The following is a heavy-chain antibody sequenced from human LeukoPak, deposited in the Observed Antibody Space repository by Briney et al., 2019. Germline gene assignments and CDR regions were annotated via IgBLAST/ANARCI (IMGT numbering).Heavy chain of an antibody. CDR1: GFTFSNSA. CDR2: LSGSGITT. Sequence: GGSLTLSSAASGFTFSNSAMSWVRQAPGKGLEWVSTLSGSGITTYYADSVRGRFTISRDNSKNTLYLQMNSLRAEDTAVYYCAKGIYSSGWSYFDYWGHGTLVTVSS. D-gene: IGHD6-19*01. J-gene: IGHJ4*01. CDR3: AKGIYSSGWSYFDY. V-gene: IGHV3-23*01.